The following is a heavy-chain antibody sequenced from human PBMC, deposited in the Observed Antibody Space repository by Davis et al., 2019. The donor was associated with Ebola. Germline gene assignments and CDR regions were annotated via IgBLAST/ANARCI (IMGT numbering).Heavy chain of an antibody. CDR1: GGSFRSYY. D-gene: IGHD3-22*01. CDR2: VYYSGGT. Sequence: PSETLSLTCTVSGGSFRSYYWSWLRQPPGKGLEWIGTVYYSGGTYYNPSLKSRLIISVDTSKNEFSLHLTSVTAADTAVYYCARNSSGFGHFDSWGQGTLVIVSS. CDR3: ARNSSGFGHFDS. V-gene: IGHV4-59*12. J-gene: IGHJ4*02.